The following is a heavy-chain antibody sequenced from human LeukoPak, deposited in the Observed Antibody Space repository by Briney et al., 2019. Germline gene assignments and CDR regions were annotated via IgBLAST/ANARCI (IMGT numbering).Heavy chain of an antibody. D-gene: IGHD6-19*01. CDR3: AKEVTRPNRAVAGLNY. V-gene: IGHV3-30*04. CDR2: ISYDGSNK. J-gene: IGHJ4*02. CDR1: GFTFSTYA. Sequence: GGSLRLSCAASGFTFSTYAMHWVRQAPGKGLEWVAIISYDGSNKYYADSVKGRFTISRDNSKNTLYLQMNSLRAEDTAVYYCAKEVTRPNRAVAGLNYWGQGTLVTVSS.